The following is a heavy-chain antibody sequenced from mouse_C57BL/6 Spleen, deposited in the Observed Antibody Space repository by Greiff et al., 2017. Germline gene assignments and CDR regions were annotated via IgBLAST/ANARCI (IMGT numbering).Heavy chain of an antibody. J-gene: IGHJ3*01. CDR3: ARDDYDPFAY. D-gene: IGHD2-4*01. V-gene: IGHV1-50*01. CDR1: GYTFTSYW. Sequence: VQLQQSGAELVKPGASVKLSCKASGYTFTSYWMQWVKQRPGQGLEWIGEIDPSDSYTNYNQKFKGKATLTVDTSSSTAYMQLSSLTSEDSAVYYCARDDYDPFAYWGQGTLVTVSA. CDR2: IDPSDSYT.